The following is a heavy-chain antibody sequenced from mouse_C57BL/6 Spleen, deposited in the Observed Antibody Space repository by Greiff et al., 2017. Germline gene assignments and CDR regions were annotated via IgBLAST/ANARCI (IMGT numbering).Heavy chain of an antibody. V-gene: IGHV1-15*01. CDR2: IDPETGGT. CDR1: GYTFTDYE. CDR3: TRVGLYEYGAWFAY. D-gene: IGHD2-4*01. Sequence: QVQLQQSGAVLVRPGASVTLSCKASGYTFTDYEMHWVKQTPVHGLEWIGAIDPETGGTAYNQKFKGKAILTADKSSSPAYMELSSLTSEDSAVYYCTRVGLYEYGAWFAYWGQGTLVTVSA. J-gene: IGHJ3*01.